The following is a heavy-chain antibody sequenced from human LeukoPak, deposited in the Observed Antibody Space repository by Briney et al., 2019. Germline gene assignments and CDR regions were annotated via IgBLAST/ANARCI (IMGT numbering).Heavy chain of an antibody. V-gene: IGHV1-46*01. J-gene: IGHJ3*02. CDR3: ARDLDYYDSSTSKGGDAFDI. D-gene: IGHD3-22*01. CDR1: GYTFTGYY. Sequence: ASVKVSCKASGYTFTGYYMHWVRQAPGQGLEWMGIINPSGGSTSYAQKFQGRVTMTRDMSTSTAYMELRSLRSDDTAVYYCARDLDYYDSSTSKGGDAFDIWGQGTMVTVSS. CDR2: INPSGGST.